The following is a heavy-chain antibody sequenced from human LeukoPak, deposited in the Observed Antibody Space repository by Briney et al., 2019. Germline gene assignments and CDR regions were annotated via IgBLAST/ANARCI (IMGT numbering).Heavy chain of an antibody. CDR3: ATGDVYGYVWGSYHRC. Sequence: ASVKVSCKVSGYTLTELSMHWVRQAPGKGLEWMGGLDTEDGETIYAQQFQGRDTMTEDTSTDTAYMELSSLRSEDTAVYYCATGDVYGYVWGSYHRCWGQGTLVTVS. J-gene: IGHJ4*02. CDR2: LDTEDGET. CDR1: GYTLTELS. V-gene: IGHV1-24*01. D-gene: IGHD3-16*01.